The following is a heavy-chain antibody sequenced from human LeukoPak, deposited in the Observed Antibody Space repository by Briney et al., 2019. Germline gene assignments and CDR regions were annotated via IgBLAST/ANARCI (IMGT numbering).Heavy chain of an antibody. J-gene: IGHJ5*02. Sequence: SETLSLTCSVSGVSISSGSNYWGWIRQPPGKTLEWIGSIYSRGNSYYNPSLKSRVIILIDTAKNHFSLNLSSVTAADTAVYYCARVASGRGLFDPWGQGTLVTVSS. CDR1: GVSISSGSNY. V-gene: IGHV4-39*07. D-gene: IGHD3-10*01. CDR3: ARVASGRGLFDP. CDR2: IYSRGNS.